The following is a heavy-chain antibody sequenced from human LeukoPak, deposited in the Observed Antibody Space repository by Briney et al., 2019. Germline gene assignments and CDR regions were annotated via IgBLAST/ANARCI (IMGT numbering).Heavy chain of an antibody. Sequence: ASVKVSCKASGYTLTGYYMHWVRLAPGQGPEWMGWINPSSGDTNYAQKFQGRVTMTRDTSISTAYMELSRLRSDDTAVYYCAKNPYEYYFDYWGQGTLVTVSS. D-gene: IGHD5-12*01. CDR3: AKNPYEYYFDY. CDR2: INPSSGDT. CDR1: GYTLTGYY. V-gene: IGHV1-2*02. J-gene: IGHJ4*02.